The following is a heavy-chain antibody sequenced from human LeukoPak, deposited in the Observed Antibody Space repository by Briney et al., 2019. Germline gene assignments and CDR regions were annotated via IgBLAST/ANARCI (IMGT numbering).Heavy chain of an antibody. CDR3: ARGRNYDFWSGLLGAFDY. J-gene: IGHJ4*02. CDR1: GGSFSGYY. CDR2: INHSGST. V-gene: IGHV4-34*01. Sequence: PSETLSLTCGVYGGSFSGYYWSWIRQPPGKGLEWIGEINHSGSTNYNPSLKSRVTISVDTSKNQFSLKLSSVTAADTAVYYCARGRNYDFWSGLLGAFDYWGQGTLVTVSS. D-gene: IGHD3-3*01.